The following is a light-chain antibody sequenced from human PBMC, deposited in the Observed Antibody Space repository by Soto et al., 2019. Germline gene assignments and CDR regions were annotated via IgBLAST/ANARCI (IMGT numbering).Light chain of an antibody. CDR3: QVWDSSSDHVV. CDR2: YDS. V-gene: IGLV3-21*04. CDR1: NIGSKS. Sequence: SYELTQPPSVSVAPGKTARITCGGNNIGSKSVHWYQQKPGQAPVLVINYDSDRPSRIPERFSGSNSGNTATLTTSRVEAGDEDDYYCQVWDSSSDHVVFGGGTKLTVL. J-gene: IGLJ2*01.